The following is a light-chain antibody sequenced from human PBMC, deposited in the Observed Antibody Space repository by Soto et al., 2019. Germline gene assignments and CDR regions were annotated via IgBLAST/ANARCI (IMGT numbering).Light chain of an antibody. CDR1: QSVSSSY. V-gene: IGKV3-20*01. CDR2: GAS. CDR3: QQYGSSPPLT. J-gene: IGKJ4*01. Sequence: EIVLTQSPGTLSLSPGERATLSCRASQSVSSSYLAWYQQKPGQAPRLLIYGASSRATGIPDRFSGSGSGTDFTLTISRLEPEDFAVYYGQQYGSSPPLTFGGGTKVEIK.